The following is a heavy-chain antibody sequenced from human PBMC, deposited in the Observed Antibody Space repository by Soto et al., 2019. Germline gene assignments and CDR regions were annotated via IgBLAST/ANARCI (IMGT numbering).Heavy chain of an antibody. V-gene: IGHV3-7*01. D-gene: IGHD2-2*01. CDR2: IKQDGSEK. CDR1: GFTSGSYW. CDR3: ARDLCSSRSCFFDF. J-gene: IGHJ4*02. Sequence: GGSLRLSCAASGFTSGSYWMSWVRQAPGKGLERVANIKQDGSEKNYEDSLKGRFTISRDNAKNSLFLQMNSLRADDTAVYYCARDLCSSRSCFFDFWGQGTLVTVSS.